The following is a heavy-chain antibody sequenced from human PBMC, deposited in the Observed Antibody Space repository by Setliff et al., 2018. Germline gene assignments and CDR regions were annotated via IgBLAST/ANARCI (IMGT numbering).Heavy chain of an antibody. CDR2: INPTGGST. CDR3: ARRSSSGNGFDY. D-gene: IGHD6-13*01. J-gene: IGHJ4*02. CDR1: GYTFTSYY. Sequence: ASVKVSCKASGYTFTSYYMHWVRQAPGQGLEWMGIINPTGGSTSYAQKFQGRVTMTRDTSTSTVYMELSSLRSEDTAVYYCARRSSSGNGFDYWGQGTQVTVSS. V-gene: IGHV1-46*01.